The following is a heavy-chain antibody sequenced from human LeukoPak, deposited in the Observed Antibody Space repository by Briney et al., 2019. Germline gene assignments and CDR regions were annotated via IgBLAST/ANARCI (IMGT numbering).Heavy chain of an antibody. CDR3: ARSAMCYDFWRGDLY. CDR2: INPNSGAT. CDR1: GYTFTGYH. J-gene: IGHJ4*02. D-gene: IGHD3-3*01. V-gene: IGHV1-2*02. Sequence: ASVKVSCKTSGYTFTGYHLHWVRQAPGHGPEWMGWINPNSGATKYAQKFQGRVTMTRDTSISTAYMELSSLRSDDTAVYYCARSAMCYDFWRGDLYWGQGTLVTVSS.